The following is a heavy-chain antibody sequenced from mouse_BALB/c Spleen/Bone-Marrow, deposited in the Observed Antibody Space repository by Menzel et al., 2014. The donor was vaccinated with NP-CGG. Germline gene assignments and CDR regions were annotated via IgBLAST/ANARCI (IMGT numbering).Heavy chain of an antibody. CDR3: ARGYGNSVAWFAY. CDR1: GYTFTSYW. Sequence: QVQLKESGAELVRPGTSVKLSCKAAGYTFTSYWMNWVRQRPGQGLEWIGMIDPSDSETHYNQMFKDKATLTVDKSSSTAYVQLSSLTSEDSAAYYCARGYGNSVAWFAYWGQGSLVTVSA. J-gene: IGHJ3*01. D-gene: IGHD2-10*02. V-gene: IGHV1-61*01. CDR2: IDPSDSET.